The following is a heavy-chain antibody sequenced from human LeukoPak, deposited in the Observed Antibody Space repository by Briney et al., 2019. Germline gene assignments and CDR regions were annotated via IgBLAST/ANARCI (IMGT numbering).Heavy chain of an antibody. D-gene: IGHD1-14*01. CDR2: ISGSGGST. J-gene: IGHJ6*02. Sequence: GGSLRLSCATSGFTFSNYAMSWVRQAPGKGLEWVSAISGSGGSTYYADSVKGRFTISRDSSKNTLYLQMNSLRAEDTAVYYCAKVSGGGLYYDGMDVWGQGTTVTVSS. CDR1: GFTFSNYA. CDR3: AKVSGGGLYYDGMDV. V-gene: IGHV3-23*01.